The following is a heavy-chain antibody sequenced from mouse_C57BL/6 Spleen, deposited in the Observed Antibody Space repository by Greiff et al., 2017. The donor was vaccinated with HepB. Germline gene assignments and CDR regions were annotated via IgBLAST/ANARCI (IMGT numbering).Heavy chain of an antibody. D-gene: IGHD4-1*01. CDR3: ARGWEDY. J-gene: IGHJ2*01. V-gene: IGHV1-26*01. CDR1: GYTFTDYY. CDR2: INPNNGGT. Sequence: VHVKQSGPELVKPGASVKISCKASGYTFTDYYMNWVKQSHGKSLEWIGDINPNNGGTSYNQKFKGKATLTVDKSSSTAYMELRSLTSEDSAVYYCARGWEDYWGQGTTLTVSS.